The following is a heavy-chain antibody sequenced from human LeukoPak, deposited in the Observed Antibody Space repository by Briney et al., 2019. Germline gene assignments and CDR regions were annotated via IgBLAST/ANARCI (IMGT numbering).Heavy chain of an antibody. CDR1: GFTFTKHW. V-gene: IGHV3-7*01. CDR2: IKEDGSVK. Sequence: PGGSLRLSCVASGFTFTKHWMSWVRQAPGKGLEWVANIKEDGSVKNYMDSVKGRFTISRDNAKNSLYLQMNSLRAEDTAVYYCARRGQQLVPPYYYYYMDVWGKGTTVTISS. J-gene: IGHJ6*03. D-gene: IGHD6-13*01. CDR3: ARRGQQLVPPYYYYYMDV.